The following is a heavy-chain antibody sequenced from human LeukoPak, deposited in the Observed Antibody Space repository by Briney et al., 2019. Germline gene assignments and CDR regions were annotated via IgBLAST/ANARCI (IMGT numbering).Heavy chain of an antibody. CDR1: GFTFSSYW. D-gene: IGHD4-17*01. CDR2: IKQDGSEK. V-gene: IGHV3-7*01. J-gene: IGHJ4*02. CDR3: ARAPWYGDNDY. Sequence: GGSLRLPCAASGFTFSSYWMSWVRQAPGKGLEWVANIKQDGSEKYYVDSVKGRFTISRDNAKNSRYLQMNSLRAEDTAVYYCARAPWYGDNDYRGQGTLVTVSS.